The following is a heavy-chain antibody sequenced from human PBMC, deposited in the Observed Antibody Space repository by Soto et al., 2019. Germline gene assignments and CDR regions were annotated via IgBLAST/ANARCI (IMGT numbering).Heavy chain of an antibody. J-gene: IGHJ4*02. V-gene: IGHV1-2*04. Sequence: ASVKVSCKASGYTFTGYYMHWVRQAPGQGLEWMGWINPNSGGTNYAQKFQGWVTVTRDTSISTAYMELSRLRSDNTAVYYCARGVVPTVTSLFDYWGQGTLVTVSS. D-gene: IGHD4-17*01. CDR2: INPNSGGT. CDR3: ARGVVPTVTSLFDY. CDR1: GYTFTGYY.